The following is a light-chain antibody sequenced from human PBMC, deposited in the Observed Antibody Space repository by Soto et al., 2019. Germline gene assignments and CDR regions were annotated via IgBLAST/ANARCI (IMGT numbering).Light chain of an antibody. Sequence: DIQMAQSPSPPSASLRDRVTITFPARQSISSWLAWYQQKPGKAPKLLIYKASSLESGVPSRFSGSGSGTEFTLTISSLQPDDFLIYHRQQYNSHSPITSGHGTRLGSK. J-gene: IGKJ5*01. CDR1: QSISSW. V-gene: IGKV1-5*03. CDR3: QQYNSHSPIT. CDR2: KAS.